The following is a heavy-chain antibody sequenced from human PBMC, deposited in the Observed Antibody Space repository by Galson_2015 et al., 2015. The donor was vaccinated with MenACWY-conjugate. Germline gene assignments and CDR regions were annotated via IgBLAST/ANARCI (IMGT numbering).Heavy chain of an antibody. J-gene: IGHJ4*02. V-gene: IGHV4-59*01. CDR2: IYYSGST. D-gene: IGHD4-11*01. CDR3: ARSLGTVTPTLLGY. Sequence: ETLSLTCTVSGGSISSYYWSWIRQPPGKGLEWIGYIYYSGSTNYNPSLKSRVTISVDTSKNQFSLKPSSVTAADTAVYYCARSLGTVTPTLLGYWGQGTLVTVSS. CDR1: GGSISSYY.